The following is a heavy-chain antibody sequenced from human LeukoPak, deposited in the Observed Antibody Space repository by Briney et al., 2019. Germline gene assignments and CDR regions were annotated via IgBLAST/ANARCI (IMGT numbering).Heavy chain of an antibody. J-gene: IGHJ3*02. D-gene: IGHD3-10*02. CDR3: AAGYVREDAFDI. V-gene: IGHV3-48*03. CDR1: GFTFSSYE. Sequence: PGGSLRLSCAASGFTFSSYEMNWVRQAPGKGLEWVSYISSSGSTIYYADSVKGRFTISRDNAKNSLYLQMSSLRSEDTAVYYCAAGYVREDAFDIWGQGTMVTVSS. CDR2: ISSSGSTI.